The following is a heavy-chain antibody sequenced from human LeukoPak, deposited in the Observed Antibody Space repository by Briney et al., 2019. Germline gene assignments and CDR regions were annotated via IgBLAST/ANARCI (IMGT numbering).Heavy chain of an antibody. V-gene: IGHV3-23*01. D-gene: IGHD5-24*01. CDR3: AKTGTEDGYSTHFDH. CDR1: GFTFSSSA. Sequence: GGSLRLSCAASGFTFSSSAMSWVRQAPGKGLEWVSTISASGAGSYHADSAKGRLTISRDNSNNTLYLQMSSLRADDTALYYCAKTGTEDGYSTHFDHWGQGALVTVSS. J-gene: IGHJ4*02. CDR2: ISASGAGS.